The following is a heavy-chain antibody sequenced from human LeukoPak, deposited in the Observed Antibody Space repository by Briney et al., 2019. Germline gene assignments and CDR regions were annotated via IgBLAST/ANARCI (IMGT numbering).Heavy chain of an antibody. D-gene: IGHD5/OR15-5a*01. Sequence: GRSLRLSCAASGITFSSYWMSWVRQAPGKGLEWVANMNQDGSETQYAASVQGRFTISRDNAKSALYLQVSSLRAEDTAIYYCCVYKAANWFDPWGQGTLVTVSS. J-gene: IGHJ5*02. CDR1: GITFSSYW. CDR3: CVYKAANWFDP. V-gene: IGHV3-7*01. CDR2: MNQDGSET.